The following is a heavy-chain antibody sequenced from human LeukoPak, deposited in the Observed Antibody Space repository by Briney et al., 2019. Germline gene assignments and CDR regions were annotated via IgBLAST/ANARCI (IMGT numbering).Heavy chain of an antibody. CDR2: IYYSGST. V-gene: IGHV4-39*07. D-gene: IGHD3-22*01. CDR1: GGSISSSSYY. Sequence: PSETLSLTCTVSGGSISSSSYYWGWIRQPPGKGLECIGSIYYSGSTYYNPSLKSRVTISVYTSKNQFSLKLSSVTAADTAVYYCAKKREVYYYDSSGYYYIPGPIDYWGQGTLVTVSS. CDR3: AKKREVYYYDSSGYYYIPGPIDY. J-gene: IGHJ4*02.